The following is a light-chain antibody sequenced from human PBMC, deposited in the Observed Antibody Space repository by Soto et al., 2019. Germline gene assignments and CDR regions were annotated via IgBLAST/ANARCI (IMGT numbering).Light chain of an antibody. J-gene: IGKJ5*01. Sequence: ENVLTQSPATLSLSPGERATLSCRASQSVRRYLAWYQQKPGQAPRLLIYDASNRATGIPARFSGSGSGTDFTLTISSLEPEDFAVYYCQQRSNWPSITFGQGTRLEI. CDR3: QQRSNWPSIT. CDR1: QSVRRY. CDR2: DAS. V-gene: IGKV3-11*01.